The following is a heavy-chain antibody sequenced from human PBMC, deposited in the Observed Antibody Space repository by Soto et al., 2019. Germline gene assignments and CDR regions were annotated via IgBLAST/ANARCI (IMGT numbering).Heavy chain of an antibody. CDR1: GFTFSKFA. V-gene: IGHV3-7*03. D-gene: IGHD3-22*01. Sequence: GSLRLSCAASGFTFSKFAMSWVRQAPGKGLEWVANIKRDGTEKYYVDSVKGRFAISRDNAKNTLYLQMNSLRAEDTAVYYCAKMDHRGPYDSSGYYPNPLDYWGQGTLVTVSS. J-gene: IGHJ4*02. CDR3: AKMDHRGPYDSSGYYPNPLDY. CDR2: IKRDGTEK.